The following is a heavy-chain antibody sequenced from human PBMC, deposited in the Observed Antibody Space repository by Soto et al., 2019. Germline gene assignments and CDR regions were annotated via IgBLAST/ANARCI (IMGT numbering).Heavy chain of an antibody. Sequence: GGSLRLSCAASGFTFSTYAMGWVRQAPGKGLEWVSVISGSGDRAYYADSVKGRFTVSRDNSKNTLYLQMNSLRAEDTAVYYCAQRSLSFGVVDYWGQGTLVTVSS. CDR2: ISGSGDRA. V-gene: IGHV3-23*01. J-gene: IGHJ4*02. CDR1: GFTFSTYA. D-gene: IGHD3-3*01. CDR3: AQRSLSFGVVDY.